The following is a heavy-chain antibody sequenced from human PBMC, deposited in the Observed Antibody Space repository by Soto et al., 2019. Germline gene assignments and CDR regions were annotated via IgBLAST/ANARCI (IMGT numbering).Heavy chain of an antibody. CDR2: IYYSGST. J-gene: IGHJ6*02. D-gene: IGHD3-10*01. Sequence: SETLSLTCTVSGGSISSGDYYWSWIRQPPGKGLEWIGYIYYSGSTYYNPSLKSRVTISVDTSKNQFSLKLSSVTAADTAVYYCATGGSHGSGSYYVHYYYGMDVWGQGTTVTVSS. CDR3: ATGGSHGSGSYYVHYYYGMDV. CDR1: GGSISSGDYY. V-gene: IGHV4-30-4*01.